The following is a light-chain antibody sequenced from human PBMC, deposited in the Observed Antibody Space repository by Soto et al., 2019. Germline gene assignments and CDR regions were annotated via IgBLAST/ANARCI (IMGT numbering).Light chain of an antibody. CDR3: QQYYGVPHT. J-gene: IGKJ2*01. Sequence: AIRMTQSPFSLSASVGDRVTITCWASQDINSYLAWYQQKPSKAPMVFICSASTLQSGVPSSFSGSGSGTDNTLTISSLQPEDFGTSYWQQYYGVPHTFGRGTKLEIK. CDR2: SAS. V-gene: IGKV1D-43*01. CDR1: QDINSY.